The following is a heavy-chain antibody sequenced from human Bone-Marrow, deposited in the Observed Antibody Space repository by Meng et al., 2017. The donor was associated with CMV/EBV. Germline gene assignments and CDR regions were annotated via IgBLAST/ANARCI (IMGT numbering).Heavy chain of an antibody. CDR3: ASFCGGDCYSDY. CDR2: INPHSGIT. CDR1: GYTFSDYY. J-gene: IGHJ4*02. V-gene: IGHV1-2*02. Sequence: QVQLVQSGAEVKKPGSSVIVSCKASGYTFSDYYMHWVRQAPGQRLEWMGWINPHSGITKYAEKFQGRVTVTTDTSTSTAYMELSRLRSDDTAVYYCASFCGGDCYSDYWGQGTLVTVSS. D-gene: IGHD2-21*02.